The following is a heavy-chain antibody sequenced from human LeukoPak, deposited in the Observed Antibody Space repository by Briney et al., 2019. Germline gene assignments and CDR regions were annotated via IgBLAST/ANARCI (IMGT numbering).Heavy chain of an antibody. V-gene: IGHV1-2*02. J-gene: IGHJ4*02. Sequence: ASVKVSCKASGYTFTGYYMNWVRQPPGQGLEWMGWINPNSGGTNYAQKFQGRVTMTRDTSISTAYMELSRLRSDDTAVYYCAREAGSYYFDYWGQGTLVTVSS. D-gene: IGHD1-26*01. CDR3: AREAGSYYFDY. CDR2: INPNSGGT. CDR1: GYTFTGYY.